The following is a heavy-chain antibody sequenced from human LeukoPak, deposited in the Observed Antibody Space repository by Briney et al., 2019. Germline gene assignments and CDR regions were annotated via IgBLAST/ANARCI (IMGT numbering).Heavy chain of an antibody. CDR2: ISGSGGST. CDR1: GFTFSSYA. D-gene: IGHD5-24*01. Sequence: GGSLRLSCAASGFTFSSYAMSWVRQAPGKGLEWVSAISGSGGSTYYADSVKGRFTISRDNSKNTLYLQMNSLRAEGTAVYYCARTGGDGYNSGVGYWGQGTLVTVSS. V-gene: IGHV3-23*01. CDR3: ARTGGDGYNSGVGY. J-gene: IGHJ4*02.